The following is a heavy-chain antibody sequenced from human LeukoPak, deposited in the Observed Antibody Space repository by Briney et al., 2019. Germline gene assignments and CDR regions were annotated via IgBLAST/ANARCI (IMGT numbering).Heavy chain of an antibody. CDR3: ARRAGAYSHPYDY. J-gene: IGHJ4*02. Sequence: GGSLRLSCTVSGFTVSSNSMSWVRQAPGKGLEWVSFIYSSVTHYSDSVKGRFTISRDNSKNTLYLQMNSLRAEDTAVYYCARRAGAYSHPYDYWGQGTLVTVSS. V-gene: IGHV3-53*01. D-gene: IGHD4/OR15-4a*01. CDR1: GFTVSSNS. CDR2: IYSSVT.